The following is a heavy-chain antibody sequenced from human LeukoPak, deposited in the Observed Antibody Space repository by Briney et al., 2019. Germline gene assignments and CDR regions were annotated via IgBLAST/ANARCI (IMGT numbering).Heavy chain of an antibody. Sequence: GRSLRLSCAASGFTFGSYAMHWVRQAPGKGLEWVAVMSFDGTHIYYADSVKGRFTISRDNSKNTLYLQMNSLGAEDTAVYYCARCSGYGMDVWGQGTTVTVSS. D-gene: IGHD3-10*02. CDR1: GFTFGSYA. J-gene: IGHJ6*02. V-gene: IGHV3-30-3*01. CDR2: MSFDGTHI. CDR3: ARCSGYGMDV.